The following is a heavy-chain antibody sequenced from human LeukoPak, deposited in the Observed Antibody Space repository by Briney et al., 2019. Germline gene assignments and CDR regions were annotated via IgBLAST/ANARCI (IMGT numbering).Heavy chain of an antibody. CDR1: GYTFTGYY. V-gene: IGHV1-2*02. D-gene: IGHD3-9*01. CDR2: INPNSGGT. CDR3: ASRRYDILTGYYMGFDP. Sequence: ASVKVSCKASGYTFTGYYMHWVRQAPGQGLEWMGWINPNSGGTNYAQKFQGRVTMTRDTSISTAYMELSRLRSDDTAVYYCASRRYDILTGYYMGFDPWGQGTLVTVSS. J-gene: IGHJ5*02.